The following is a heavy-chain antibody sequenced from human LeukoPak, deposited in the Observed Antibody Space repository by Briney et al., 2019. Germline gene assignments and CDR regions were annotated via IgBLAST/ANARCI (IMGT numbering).Heavy chain of an antibody. J-gene: IGHJ3*02. CDR1: GYTFTSYA. D-gene: IGHD3-22*01. Sequence: ASVKVSCKASGYTFTSYAMHWVRQAPGQRLEWMGWIIAGNGNTKYSQKFQGRVTITRDTSASTAYMELSSLRSEDTAVYYCARDSGLPDYYDSSGYYEDAFDIWGQGTMVTVSS. V-gene: IGHV1-3*01. CDR3: ARDSGLPDYYDSSGYYEDAFDI. CDR2: IIAGNGNT.